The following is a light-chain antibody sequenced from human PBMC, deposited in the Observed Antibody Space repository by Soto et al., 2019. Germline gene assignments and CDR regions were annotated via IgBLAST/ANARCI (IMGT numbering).Light chain of an antibody. CDR2: GAS. CDR1: QSVSSR. CDR3: KVSGGLPVN. V-gene: IGKV3-20*01. Sequence: TNSPGTLSLSPGERTTLSCRANQSVSSRLAWYQHKPGQAPRLLISGASSRATGSPDRFSGSGTGTDFTYAIGLVEPEDFALYYRKVSGGLPVNFGQGTRLEIK. J-gene: IGKJ5*01.